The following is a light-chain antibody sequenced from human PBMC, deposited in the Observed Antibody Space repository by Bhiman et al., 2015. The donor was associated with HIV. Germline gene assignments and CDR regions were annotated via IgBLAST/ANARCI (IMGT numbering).Light chain of an antibody. CDR2: QDS. Sequence: SYELTQPPSVSVSPGQTASITCSGDKLGNKYASWYQQKARQSPVLVIYQDSKRPSGIPGRFSGTNSGNTATLTISGTQALDEADYYCQAWDRNSAVFGGGTKLTVL. CDR3: QAWDRNSAV. J-gene: IGLJ2*01. CDR1: KLGNKY. V-gene: IGLV3-1*01.